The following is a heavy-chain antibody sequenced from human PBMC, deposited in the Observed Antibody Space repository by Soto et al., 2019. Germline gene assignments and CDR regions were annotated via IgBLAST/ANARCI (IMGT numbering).Heavy chain of an antibody. Sequence: PGGSLRLSCAASGFTFFIYGMHWVRDAPGKGLEWVAVISYDGSNKYYGDSVKGRFTISRDNSKNTLYLQMNSLRADDTAVYYCAKDRAGDIYVAARSGLDYWGQGTLVTVSS. CDR1: GFTFFIYG. CDR2: ISYDGSNK. V-gene: IGHV3-30*18. J-gene: IGHJ4*02. CDR3: AKDRAGDIYVAARSGLDY. D-gene: IGHD3-3*01.